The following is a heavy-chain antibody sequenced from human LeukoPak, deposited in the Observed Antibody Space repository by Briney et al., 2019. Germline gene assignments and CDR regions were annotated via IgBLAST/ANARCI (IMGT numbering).Heavy chain of an antibody. Sequence: GRSLRLSCAASGFTFSTYTMHWVRQAPGKGLEWVALLSPAGSNKYYADSVKGRFTISRDNSKNTLYLEMDSLRAEDTAVYYCARADVDTAMADYWGQGTLVTVSS. CDR1: GFTFSTYT. CDR2: LSPAGSNK. J-gene: IGHJ4*02. CDR3: ARADVDTAMADY. V-gene: IGHV3-30*01. D-gene: IGHD5-18*01.